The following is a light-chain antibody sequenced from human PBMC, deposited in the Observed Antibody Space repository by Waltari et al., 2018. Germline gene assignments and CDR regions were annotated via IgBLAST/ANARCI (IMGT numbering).Light chain of an antibody. CDR3: QQVNSFPRT. V-gene: IGKV1-9*01. CDR1: QGISSS. CDR2: AAS. Sequence: DIQLTQSPSFLSASVGDRVTITCRASQGISSSLAWYHQKPGKAPKLLIYAASTLQSGVPSRFSGSGSGTEFTLTISSLQPEDFATYYCQQVNSFPRTFGQGTKVEVK. J-gene: IGKJ1*01.